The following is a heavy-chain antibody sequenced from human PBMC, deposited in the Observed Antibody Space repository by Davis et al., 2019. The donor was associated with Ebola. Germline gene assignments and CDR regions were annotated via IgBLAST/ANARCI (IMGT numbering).Heavy chain of an antibody. J-gene: IGHJ6*03. Sequence: PGGSLRLSCAVYGGSFSGYYWSWIRQPPGKGLEWIGEINHSGSTNYNPSLKSRVTISVDTSKNQFSLKLSSVTAADTAVYYCARDRDYYYYYMDVWGKGTTVTVSS. CDR3: ARDRDYYYYYMDV. CDR1: GGSFSGYY. V-gene: IGHV4-34*01. CDR2: INHSGST.